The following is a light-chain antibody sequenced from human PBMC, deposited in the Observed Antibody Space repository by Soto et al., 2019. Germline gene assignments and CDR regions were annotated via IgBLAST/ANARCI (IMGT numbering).Light chain of an antibody. CDR2: GAS. V-gene: IGKV3-20*01. CDR1: ESVDSNY. Sequence: EIVLTQSPGTLSLSPGERATLSCRASESVDSNYLAWYQQKSGQAPRLLISGASSSATGIPDRFSGSGSGTDLTRTIRRLEPEDFALYYCQQYSYSAGTFGQRTKVEIK. J-gene: IGKJ1*01. CDR3: QQYSYSAGT.